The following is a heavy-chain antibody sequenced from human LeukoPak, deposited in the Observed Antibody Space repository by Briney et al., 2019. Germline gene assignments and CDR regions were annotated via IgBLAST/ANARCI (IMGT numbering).Heavy chain of an antibody. V-gene: IGHV3-30-3*01. Sequence: HPGRSLRLSCAASGFTFSSYAMHWVRQAPGKGLEWVAVISYDGSNKYYADSVKGRFTISRDNSKNTLYLQMNSLRAEDTAVYYCARPVPGNQHWGQGTLVTVSS. CDR2: ISYDGSNK. D-gene: IGHD3-10*01. J-gene: IGHJ1*01. CDR1: GFTFSSYA. CDR3: ARPVPGNQH.